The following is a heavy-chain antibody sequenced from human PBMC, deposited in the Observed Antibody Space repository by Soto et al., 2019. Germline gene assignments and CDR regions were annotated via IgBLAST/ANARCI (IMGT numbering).Heavy chain of an antibody. Sequence: TRSLTWNDAGDSINNDDYYWSWIRQPPGKGLEWIGYISNSGSTFHNPSLRGRLSMSIDTSKNQFSLRLTSVTAADTAVYYCARYTVGGSGSYYNAWFDPWGQGTLVTVSS. CDR2: ISNSGST. CDR1: GDSINNDDYY. CDR3: ARYTVGGSGSYYNAWFDP. D-gene: IGHD3-10*01. J-gene: IGHJ5*02. V-gene: IGHV4-30-4*01.